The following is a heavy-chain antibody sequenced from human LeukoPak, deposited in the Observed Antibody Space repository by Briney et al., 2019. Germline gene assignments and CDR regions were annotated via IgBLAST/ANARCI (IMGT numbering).Heavy chain of an antibody. CDR3: ARIVRLINAFDI. D-gene: IGHD2/OR15-2a*01. Sequence: GGSLRLSCAASGFTVSSNYMSWVRQAPGKGLEWVSVIYSGGSTYYADSVKGRFTISRDNSKNTLYLQMNSLRAEDTAVYYCARIVRLINAFDIWGQGTMVTVSS. J-gene: IGHJ3*02. CDR2: IYSGGST. V-gene: IGHV3-53*01. CDR1: GFTVSSNY.